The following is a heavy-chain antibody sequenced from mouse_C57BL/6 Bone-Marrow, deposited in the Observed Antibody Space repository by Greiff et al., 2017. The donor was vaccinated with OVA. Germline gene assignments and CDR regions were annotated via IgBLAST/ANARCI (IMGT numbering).Heavy chain of an antibody. CDR1: GYTFTDYY. CDR3: ARADYYGSSYDAMDY. V-gene: IGHV1-76*01. CDR2: IYPGSGNT. D-gene: IGHD1-1*01. Sequence: VQLQQSGAELVRPGDSVKLSCKASGYTFTDYYINWVKQRPGQGLEWIARIYPGSGNTYYNEKFKGKATLTAEKSSSTAYMQLSSLTSEDSAVYFCARADYYGSSYDAMDYCGQGTSVTVSS. J-gene: IGHJ4*01.